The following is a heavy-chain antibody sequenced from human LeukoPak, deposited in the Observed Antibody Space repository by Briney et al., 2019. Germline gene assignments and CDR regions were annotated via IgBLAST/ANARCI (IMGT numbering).Heavy chain of an antibody. CDR1: GFTFSSYS. V-gene: IGHV3-23*01. Sequence: GSLRLSCAASGFTFSSYSMNWVRQAPGKGLEWVSAISGSGGDTYYADSVKGRFTISRDNSKNTLYLQMNSLRAEDTALYYCAKAGAVCSSSSCYANYWGQGTLVTVSS. CDR3: AKAGAVCSSSSCYANY. D-gene: IGHD2-2*01. J-gene: IGHJ4*02. CDR2: ISGSGGDT.